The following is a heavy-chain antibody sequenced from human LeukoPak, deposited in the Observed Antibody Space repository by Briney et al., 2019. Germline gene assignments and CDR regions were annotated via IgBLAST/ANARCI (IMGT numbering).Heavy chain of an antibody. Sequence: PGGSLRLSCAASGFTVSSNYMSWVRQAPGKGLEWVSVIYSGGSTYYADSVKGRFTISRDNSKNTLYLQMNSLRAEDTAVYYCAREGGDSSSSYFDYWGQGTLVTVSS. CDR3: AREGGDSSSSYFDY. D-gene: IGHD6-6*01. V-gene: IGHV3-53*01. J-gene: IGHJ4*02. CDR2: IYSGGST. CDR1: GFTVSSNY.